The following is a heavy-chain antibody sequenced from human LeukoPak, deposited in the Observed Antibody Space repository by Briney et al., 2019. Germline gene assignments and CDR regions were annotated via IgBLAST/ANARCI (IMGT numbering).Heavy chain of an antibody. CDR3: ARQNYYDSGSYWGFFEY. CDR1: GGSISSYY. CDR2: IYYTGST. V-gene: IGHV4-59*08. Sequence: KSSETLSLTCTVSGGSISSYYWSWIRQPPGKGLECIGYIYYTGSTTYNPSLKSRLTMSLDTSRNQFSLKLSSVTAADTAVYYCARQNYYDSGSYWGFFEYWGQGALVTVSS. D-gene: IGHD3-10*01. J-gene: IGHJ4*02.